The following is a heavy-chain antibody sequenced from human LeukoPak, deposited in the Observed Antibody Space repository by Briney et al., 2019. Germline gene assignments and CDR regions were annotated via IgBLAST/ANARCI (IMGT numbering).Heavy chain of an antibody. V-gene: IGHV3-30-3*01. CDR3: ARTGELELPGYYGMDV. Sequence: GGSLRLSCAASGFTLSSYAMHWVRQAPGKGLEWVAVISYDGSNKYYADSVKGRFTISRDNSKNTLYLQMNSLRAEDTAVYYCARTGELELPGYYGMDVWGQGTTVTVSS. D-gene: IGHD1-7*01. CDR1: GFTLSSYA. CDR2: ISYDGSNK. J-gene: IGHJ6*02.